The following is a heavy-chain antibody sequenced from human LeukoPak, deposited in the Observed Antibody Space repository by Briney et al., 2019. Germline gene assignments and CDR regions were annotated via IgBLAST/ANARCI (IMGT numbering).Heavy chain of an antibody. J-gene: IGHJ6*02. D-gene: IGHD6-6*01. Sequence: GGSLRLSCAASGFTFSSYGMHWVRQAPGKGLEWVAVISYDGSNKYYADSVKGRFTISRDNSKNTLYLQMNSLRAEDTAVYYCARARGSSTNYYGVDVWGQGTTVTVSS. CDR2: ISYDGSNK. CDR1: GFTFSSYG. V-gene: IGHV3-30*03. CDR3: ARARGSSTNYYGVDV.